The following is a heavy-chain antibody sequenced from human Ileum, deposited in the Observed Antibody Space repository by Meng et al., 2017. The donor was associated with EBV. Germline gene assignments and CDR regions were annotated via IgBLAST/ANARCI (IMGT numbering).Heavy chain of an antibody. D-gene: IGHD3-16*01. CDR3: ARGSDYVWGI. V-gene: IGHV4-4*02. Sequence: QGHLQESGPGLVMPSGTLSLTCAVSGDSISSNNWWSWVRQSPGKGLEWIAEIHHSGTTTYNPSLKSRVTISVDKSENHFSLKLTSVTAADTAVYYCARGSDYVWGIWGQGTLVTVSS. CDR2: IHHSGTT. CDR1: GDSISSNNW. J-gene: IGHJ4*02.